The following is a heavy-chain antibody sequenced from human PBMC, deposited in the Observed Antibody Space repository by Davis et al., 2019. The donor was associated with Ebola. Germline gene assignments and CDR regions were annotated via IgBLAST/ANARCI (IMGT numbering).Heavy chain of an antibody. J-gene: IGHJ5*02. CDR1: GFTFSSYW. V-gene: IGHV4-39*02. CDR3: ARELDWFDP. CDR2: IYYSGST. D-gene: IGHD2-2*03. Sequence: ESLKISCAASGFTFSSYWMHWIRQPPGKGLEWIGTIYYSGSTYYSPSLKSRVTISVDTSKNQFSLKLSSVTAADTAVYYCARELDWFDPWGQGTLVTVSS.